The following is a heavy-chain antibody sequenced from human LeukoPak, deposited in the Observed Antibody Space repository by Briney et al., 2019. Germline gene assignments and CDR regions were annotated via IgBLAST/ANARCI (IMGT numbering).Heavy chain of an antibody. CDR3: ARNTYDYVWGSHPYYYYYYMDV. Sequence: GGSLRLSCAASGFTVSSNYMSWVRQAPGEGLEWVSVIYSGGSTSYADAVQGRFTISRDNSKKPLYLQMNRLRAEDTAVYYCARNTYDYVWGSHPYYYYYYMDVWGKGTTVTISS. D-gene: IGHD3-16*02. CDR1: GFTVSSNY. J-gene: IGHJ6*03. CDR2: IYSGGST. V-gene: IGHV3-66*01.